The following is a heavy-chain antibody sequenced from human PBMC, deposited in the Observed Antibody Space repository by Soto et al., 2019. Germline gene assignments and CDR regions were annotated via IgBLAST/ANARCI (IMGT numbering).Heavy chain of an antibody. CDR3: AKDEISKTIRGDTFNF. CDR2: ISYDGSYQ. D-gene: IGHD1-7*01. V-gene: IGHV3-30*18. CDR1: GFTFSSDG. Sequence: GGSLRLSCAASGFTFSSDGMHWVRQAPGKGLEWVAVISYDGSYQYYVDSVKGRFTISRDNSKNTLYLQMNSLRAEDTAVYYCAKDEISKTIRGDTFNFWGQGTMVTVSS. J-gene: IGHJ3*01.